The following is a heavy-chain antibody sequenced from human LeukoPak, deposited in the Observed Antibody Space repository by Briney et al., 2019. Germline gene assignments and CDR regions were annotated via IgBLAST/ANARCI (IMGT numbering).Heavy chain of an antibody. CDR1: GFTFSSYS. J-gene: IGHJ4*02. Sequence: GGSLRLSCAASGFTFSSYSMNWVPKAPGKGLEWVSSINSSSSSLYYADSAKGRYTISRDNANNSLYLQMNSLRAEDTAVYYCARGRGVRIDYWGQGTLVTVSS. D-gene: IGHD3-10*01. CDR3: ARGRGVRIDY. CDR2: INSSSSSL. V-gene: IGHV3-21*01.